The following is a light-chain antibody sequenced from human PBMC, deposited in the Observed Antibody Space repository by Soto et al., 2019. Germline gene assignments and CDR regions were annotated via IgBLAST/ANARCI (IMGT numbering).Light chain of an antibody. CDR1: QSISSR. J-gene: IGKJ1*01. V-gene: IGKV1-5*03. CDR2: KAS. Sequence: DIQMTQSPSTLSASVGDRVTITCRASQSISSRLAWYQQKPGKAHKLLIYKASSLESGVPSRFSGSGSGTEVTLTISSLQPDDFATYYCQQYHSYSRTFGQGTKVEIK. CDR3: QQYHSYSRT.